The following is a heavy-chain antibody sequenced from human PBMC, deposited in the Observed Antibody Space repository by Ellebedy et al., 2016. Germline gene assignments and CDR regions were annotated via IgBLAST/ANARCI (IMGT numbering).Heavy chain of an antibody. Sequence: GESLKISXAASGLTFSSYSMNWVRQAPGKGLEWVSAISGSSRYIYYADSVKGRFTISRDNAKNSLYLQMNGLRAEDTAVYFCASDNQYCSTISCYFDYWGQGTLVTVSS. CDR3: ASDNQYCSTISCYFDY. D-gene: IGHD2-2*01. CDR2: ISGSSRYI. V-gene: IGHV3-21*01. J-gene: IGHJ4*02. CDR1: GLTFSSYS.